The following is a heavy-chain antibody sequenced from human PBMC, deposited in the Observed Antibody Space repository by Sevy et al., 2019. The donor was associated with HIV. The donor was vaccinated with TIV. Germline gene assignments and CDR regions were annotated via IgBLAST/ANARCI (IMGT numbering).Heavy chain of an antibody. V-gene: IGHV3-11*01. CDR1: GFTFSDYY. CDR2: ISSSGSTI. J-gene: IGHJ3*02. Sequence: GGSLRLSCAASGFTFSDYYMSWIRQAPGKGLEWVSCISSSGSTIYYADSVKGRFTISRDNAKNSLYLQMNSLRAEDTAVYYCARHLLLDYYDSSGGSDAFDIWGQGTMVTVSS. CDR3: ARHLLLDYYDSSGGSDAFDI. D-gene: IGHD3-22*01.